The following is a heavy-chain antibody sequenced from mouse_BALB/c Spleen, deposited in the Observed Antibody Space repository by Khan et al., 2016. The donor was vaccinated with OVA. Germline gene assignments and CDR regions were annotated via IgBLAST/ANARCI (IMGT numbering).Heavy chain of an antibody. J-gene: IGHJ4*01. V-gene: IGHV3-2*02. CDR1: GYSITRDYA. CDR3: ASELGRYYAMDY. Sequence: EVKLLESGPGLVKPSQSLSLTCTVTGYSITRDYAWNWIRQFPGNKLEWMGYISNSGSPSYNPSLKSRISITRDTSKNQFFLQLNSVTTEDTATYYCASELGRYYAMDYWGQGTSVTVSS. CDR2: ISNSGSP. D-gene: IGHD4-1*01.